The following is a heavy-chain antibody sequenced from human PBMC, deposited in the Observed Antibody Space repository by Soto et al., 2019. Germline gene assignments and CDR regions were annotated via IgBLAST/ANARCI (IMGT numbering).Heavy chain of an antibody. CDR3: ARVDFWSGYYSFVY. J-gene: IGHJ4*02. CDR2: INPNSGGT. CDR1: GYTFTGYY. D-gene: IGHD3-3*01. V-gene: IGHV1-2*04. Sequence: ASVKVSCKASGYTFTGYYMHWVRQAPGQGLEWMGWINPNSGGTNYAQKFQGWVTMTRDTSISTAYMELSRLRSDDTAVYYCARVDFWSGYYSFVYWGRGTLVTVSS.